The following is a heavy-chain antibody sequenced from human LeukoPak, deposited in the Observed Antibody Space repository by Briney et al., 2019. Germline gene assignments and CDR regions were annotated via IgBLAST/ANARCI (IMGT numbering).Heavy chain of an antibody. J-gene: IGHJ5*02. D-gene: IGHD6-13*01. Sequence: ASVKVSCKASGYTFTGYYMHWVRQAPGQGLEWMGWINPNSGGTNYAQKFQGRVTMTRDTSISTAYMELSRLRSDDTAVYYCARSIGDSSSWYNWFDPWGQGTLVTVSS. CDR2: INPNSGGT. CDR1: GYTFTGYY. CDR3: ARSIGDSSSWYNWFDP. V-gene: IGHV1-2*02.